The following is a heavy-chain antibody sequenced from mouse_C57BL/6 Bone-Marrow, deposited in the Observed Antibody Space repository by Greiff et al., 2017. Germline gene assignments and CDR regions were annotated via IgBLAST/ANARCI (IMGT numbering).Heavy chain of an antibody. CDR3: ARFSHNWYAMDY. V-gene: IGHV1-75*01. CDR1: GYTFTDYY. D-gene: IGHD4-1*02. Sequence: QVQLQQSGPELVKPGASVKISCKASGYTFTDYYINWVKQRPGQGLEWIGWIFPGSGSTYYNEKFKGKATLTVDKSSSTAYMLLRSLTSEDSAVYFCARFSHNWYAMDYCGQGTSVTVSS. CDR2: IFPGSGST. J-gene: IGHJ4*01.